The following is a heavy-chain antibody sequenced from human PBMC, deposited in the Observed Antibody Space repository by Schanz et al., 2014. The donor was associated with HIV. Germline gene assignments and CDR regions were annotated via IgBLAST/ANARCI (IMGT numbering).Heavy chain of an antibody. CDR1: GGTFRSNA. CDR2: FNVMLSKI. J-gene: IGHJ4*02. D-gene: IGHD1-1*01. V-gene: IGHV1-69*01. CDR3: ARWKIDSPGRFDY. Sequence: QVQLVQSGAEVKKTGSSVKVSCKASGGTFRSNAITWVRQAPGQGLEWIGHFNVMLSKINSAQKFQGRVTITADESTSTAYMELRSLRSEDTAVYYCARWKIDSPGRFDYWGRGTLVTVSS.